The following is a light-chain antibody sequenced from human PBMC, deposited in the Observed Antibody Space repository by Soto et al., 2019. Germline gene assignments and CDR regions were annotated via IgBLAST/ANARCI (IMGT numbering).Light chain of an antibody. CDR1: TSNIGAGYD. V-gene: IGLV1-40*01. Sequence: QSVLTQPPSVSGAXGXXXIISCTGSTSNIGAGYDVHWYQQLPGTAPKLLIYSNSNRPSGVPDRLSGSKSGTSASLAITGLQVEDEADYYCQSYDSSLSAAVFGGGTKLTVL. CDR3: QSYDSSLSAAV. CDR2: SNS. J-gene: IGLJ3*02.